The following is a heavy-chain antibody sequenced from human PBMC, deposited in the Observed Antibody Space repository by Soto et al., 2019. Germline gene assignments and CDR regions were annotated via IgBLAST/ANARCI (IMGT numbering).Heavy chain of an antibody. V-gene: IGHV3-23*01. Sequence: HPGGSLRLSCAASGFTFSSYAMSWVRQAPGKGLEWVSAISGSGGSTYYADSVKGRFTISRDNSKNTLYLQMNSLRAEDTAVYYCAKDISLLGYYYYYGMDVWGQGTTVTVSS. J-gene: IGHJ6*02. CDR1: GFTFSSYA. D-gene: IGHD3-16*01. CDR3: AKDISLLGYYYYYGMDV. CDR2: ISGSGGST.